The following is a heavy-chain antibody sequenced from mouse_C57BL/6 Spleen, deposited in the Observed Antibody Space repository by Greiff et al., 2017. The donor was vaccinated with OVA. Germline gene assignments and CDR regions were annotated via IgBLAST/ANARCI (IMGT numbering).Heavy chain of an antibody. V-gene: IGHV1-76*01. CDR2: IYPGSGNT. Sequence: VQLQQSGAELVRPGASVKLSCKASGYTFTDYYINWVKQRPGQGLEWIARIYPGSGNTYYNEKFKGKATLTAEKSSSTAYMQLSNLTSEDSAVYFCARESTPYYFDYWGQGTTLTVSS. J-gene: IGHJ2*01. CDR3: ARESTPYYFDY. CDR1: GYTFTDYY. D-gene: IGHD5-1*01.